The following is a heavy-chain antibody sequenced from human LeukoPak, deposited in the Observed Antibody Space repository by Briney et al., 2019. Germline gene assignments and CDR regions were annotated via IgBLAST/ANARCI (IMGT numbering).Heavy chain of an antibody. CDR3: ARRIGDYDSKDPVLGSLWYFDY. J-gene: IGHJ4*02. V-gene: IGHV4-4*02. CDR2: IYHSGST. D-gene: IGHD3-22*01. Sequence: PSGTLSLTCAVSGGSISSSNWWSWVRQPPGKGLEWIGEIYHSGSTNYNPSLKSRVTISVDKSKNQFSLKLSSVTAADTAVYYCARRIGDYDSKDPVLGSLWYFDYWGQGTLVTVSS. CDR1: GGSISSSNW.